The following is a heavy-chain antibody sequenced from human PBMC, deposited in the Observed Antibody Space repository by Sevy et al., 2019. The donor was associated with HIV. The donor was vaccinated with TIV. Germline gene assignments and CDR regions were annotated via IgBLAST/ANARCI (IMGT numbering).Heavy chain of an antibody. CDR2: IWNDGSNK. V-gene: IGHV3-33*01. D-gene: IGHD3-22*01. CDR1: GFTFSNYG. Sequence: GGSLRLSCAASGFTFSNYGMHWVRQAPGKGLEWVAVIWNDGSNKYYADSVKGRFTISRDNSKNTLYLQMNSLRVEDTAVYFWARGSDFNDRSAKRDFDYWGQGTLVTVSS. CDR3: ARGSDFNDRSAKRDFDY. J-gene: IGHJ4*02.